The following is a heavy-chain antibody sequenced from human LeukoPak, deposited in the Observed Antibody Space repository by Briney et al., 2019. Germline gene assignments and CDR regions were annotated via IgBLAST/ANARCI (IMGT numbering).Heavy chain of an antibody. V-gene: IGHV3-23*01. J-gene: IGHJ6*02. CDR1: GFTFSSYA. Sequence: PGGSLRLSCAASGFTFSSYAMSWVRQAPGKGLEWVSAISGSGGSTYYADSVKGRFTISRDNSKNTLYLQMNSLRAEDTAVYYCATVGYCSSTSCPSPDYYHGMDVWGQGTTVTVSS. D-gene: IGHD2-2*01. CDR2: ISGSGGST. CDR3: ATVGYCSSTSCPSPDYYHGMDV.